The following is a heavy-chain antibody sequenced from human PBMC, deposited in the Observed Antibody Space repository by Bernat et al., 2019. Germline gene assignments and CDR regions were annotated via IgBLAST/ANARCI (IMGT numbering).Heavy chain of an antibody. V-gene: IGHV3-66*01. CDR1: GFTVSSNY. D-gene: IGHD3-10*01. CDR3: AREDGIPHYGSRSYHY. CDR2: IYSGGST. J-gene: IGHJ4*02. Sequence: EVQLVESGGGLVQPGGSLRLSCAASGFTVSSNYMNWVRQAPGKVLEWVSVIYSGGSTYYADSVKGRFTISKDTSKNTLYLQMNSLRAEDTAVYDCAREDGIPHYGSRSYHYWDKRSLVSVSS.